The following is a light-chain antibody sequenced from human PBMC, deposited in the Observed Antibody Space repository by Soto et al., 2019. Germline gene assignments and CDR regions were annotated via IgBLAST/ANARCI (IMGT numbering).Light chain of an antibody. CDR3: PTWGTGILV. Sequence: QPVLTQSPSASASLGASVKLTCTLSSGHSSYAIAWHQQQPEKGPRYLMKLNSDGSHSKGDGIPDRFSGSSSGAERYLTISSLHSEDEADYYCPTWGTGILVFGGGTKLTVL. CDR1: SGHSSYA. CDR2: LNSDGSH. J-gene: IGLJ2*01. V-gene: IGLV4-69*01.